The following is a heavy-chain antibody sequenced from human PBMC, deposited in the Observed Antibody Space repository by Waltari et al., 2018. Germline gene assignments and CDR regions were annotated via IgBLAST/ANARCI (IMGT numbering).Heavy chain of an antibody. CDR2: IIPILGIA. CDR1: GGTFSSYA. CDR3: AGDFGRATREGGPQDAFDI. J-gene: IGHJ3*02. D-gene: IGHD1-26*01. Sequence: QVQLVQSGAEVKKPGSSVKVSCKASGGTFSSYAISWVRQAPGQGLEWMGGIIPILGIANYEQKFQGRVTITADKSTSTAYMERSSLRSEDTAVYYCAGDFGRATREGGPQDAFDIWGQGTMVTVSS. V-gene: IGHV1-69*10.